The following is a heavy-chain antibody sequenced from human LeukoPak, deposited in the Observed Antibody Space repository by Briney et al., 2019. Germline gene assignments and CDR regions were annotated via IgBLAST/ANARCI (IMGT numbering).Heavy chain of an antibody. Sequence: ASVKVSCKASGYTFTSYYMHWVRQAPGQGLKWMGWISAYNGNTNYAQKLQGRVTMTTDTSTSTAYMELRSLRSDDTAVYYYAREGYCSGGSCYLGYYYYGMDVWGQGTTVTVSS. D-gene: IGHD2-15*01. V-gene: IGHV1-18*04. CDR1: GYTFTSYY. J-gene: IGHJ6*02. CDR2: ISAYNGNT. CDR3: AREGYCSGGSCYLGYYYYGMDV.